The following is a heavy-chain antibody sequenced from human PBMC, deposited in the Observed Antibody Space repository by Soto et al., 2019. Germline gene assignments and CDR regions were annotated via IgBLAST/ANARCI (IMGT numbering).Heavy chain of an antibody. V-gene: IGHV3-23*01. CDR1: GFPFSTYD. D-gene: IGHD3-9*01. J-gene: IGHJ4*02. Sequence: GGSLRLSCAASGFPFSTYDMSWVRQAPGKGLEWVSVMRKNDGSTHYADSVKGRFTISRDNSKNTLQASDTATYYCTRGAERTVPPTVQRHLDWVCGHWGQGTPVTVSS. CDR3: VPPTVQRHLDWVCGH. CDR2: MRKNDGST.